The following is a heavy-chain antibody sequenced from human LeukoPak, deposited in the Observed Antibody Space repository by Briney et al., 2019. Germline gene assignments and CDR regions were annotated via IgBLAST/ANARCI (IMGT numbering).Heavy chain of an antibody. V-gene: IGHV3-30-3*01. CDR3: ARVIAVAGLFGFFDY. CDR1: GFTFSSYA. CDR2: ISYDGGNK. Sequence: GGSLRLSCAASGFTFSSYAMHWVRQAPGKGLEWVAVISYDGGNKYYADSVKGRFTISRDNSKNTLYLQMNSLRAEDTAVYYCARVIAVAGLFGFFDYWGQGTLVTVSS. J-gene: IGHJ4*02. D-gene: IGHD6-19*01.